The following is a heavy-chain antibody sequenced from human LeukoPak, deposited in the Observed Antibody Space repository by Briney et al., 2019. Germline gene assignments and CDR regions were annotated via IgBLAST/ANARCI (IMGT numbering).Heavy chain of an antibody. D-gene: IGHD5-24*01. V-gene: IGHV3-66*01. CDR3: ARKSRDGYGFRPGSH. J-gene: IGHJ4*02. CDR1: GLTVSDNY. Sequence: PGGSLRLSCATSGLTVSDNYMSWVRQAPGKGLEWVSVIYRGGNTYYADSVKGRFTISRDISKNTLYLQMNSLSAEDTAMYYCARKSRDGYGFRPGSHRGQGTLVTVSS. CDR2: IYRGGNT.